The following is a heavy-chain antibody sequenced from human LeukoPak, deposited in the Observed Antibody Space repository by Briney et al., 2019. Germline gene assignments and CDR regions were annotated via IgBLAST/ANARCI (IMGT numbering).Heavy chain of an antibody. V-gene: IGHV5-51*01. CDR1: GYIFTSYW. D-gene: IGHD3-22*01. Sequence: GESLRISCKGSGYIFTSYWIGWVRQMPGKGQEWMGIIYPGGSDTRYSPSFQGQVTISADKSSSTAYLQWNSLRASDTAMYYCARHQYYYDSRAYYIDFWGQGTLVTVSS. CDR3: ARHQYYYDSRAYYIDF. CDR2: IYPGGSDT. J-gene: IGHJ4*02.